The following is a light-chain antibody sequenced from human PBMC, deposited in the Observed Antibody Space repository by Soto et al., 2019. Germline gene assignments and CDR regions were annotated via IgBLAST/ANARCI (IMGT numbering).Light chain of an antibody. CDR3: QKYNSALWT. CDR1: QGISND. J-gene: IGKJ1*01. CDR2: AAS. V-gene: IGKV1-27*01. Sequence: DIQMTQSPSSLSASVGDRVTITCRASQGISNDLAWSQQKPGKVPKLMIYAASTLQSGVPSRFSGSGSGTEFTLTISSLQPEDVATYYCQKYNSALWTCGQGTKVEIK.